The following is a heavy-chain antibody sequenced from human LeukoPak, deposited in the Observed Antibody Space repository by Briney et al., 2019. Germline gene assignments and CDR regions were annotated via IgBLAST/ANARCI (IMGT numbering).Heavy chain of an antibody. V-gene: IGHV3-23*01. J-gene: IGHJ4*02. CDR1: GFTFSSQA. CDR3: AKDVHPIVGAMSY. Sequence: PPGGSLRLSCAASGFTFSSQAMSWVRQAPGKGMKWVSTISGSGGSTYYADSVKGRFTISRDNSKNTLYLQMNSLRAEDTAVHYCAKDVHPIVGAMSYWGQGTLVTVSS. D-gene: IGHD1-26*01. CDR2: ISGSGGST.